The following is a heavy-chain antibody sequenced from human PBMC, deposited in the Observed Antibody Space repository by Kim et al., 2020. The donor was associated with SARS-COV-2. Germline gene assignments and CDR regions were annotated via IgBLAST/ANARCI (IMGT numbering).Heavy chain of an antibody. CDR3: ARDRCSSTSCFFDY. D-gene: IGHD2-2*01. V-gene: IGHV3-7*01. CDR2: IKQDGSET. CDR1: GFTFSNYW. J-gene: IGHJ4*02. Sequence: GSLRLSCAASGFTFSNYWMTWVRQAPGKGLEWVANIKQDGSETYYVDSVKGRFTISRDNAKNSLFLQMNSLRAEDTAVYYCARDRCSSTSCFFDYWGKGTLVTVSS.